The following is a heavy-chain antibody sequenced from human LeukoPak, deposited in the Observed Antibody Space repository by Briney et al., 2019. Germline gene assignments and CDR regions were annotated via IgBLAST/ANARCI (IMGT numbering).Heavy chain of an antibody. CDR3: ARREMATTVAFDI. J-gene: IGHJ3*02. V-gene: IGHV1-69*13. CDR2: IIPIFGTA. D-gene: IGHD5-24*01. Sequence: SVKVSCKASGGTFSSHAISWVRQAPGQGLEWMGGIIPIFGTANHAQKFQGRVTITADESTSTAYMELSSLRSEDTAVYYCARREMATTVAFDIWGQGTMVTVSS. CDR1: GGTFSSHA.